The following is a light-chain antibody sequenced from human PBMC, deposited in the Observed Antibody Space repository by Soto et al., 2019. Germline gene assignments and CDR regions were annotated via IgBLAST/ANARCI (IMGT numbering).Light chain of an antibody. CDR2: DNN. V-gene: IGLV1-51*01. J-gene: IGLJ2*01. Sequence: QAVLTQPPSVSAAPGQTVTISCSGSGSNIGSNSVSWYQQVPGTAPKLLLYDNNKRPSGIPDRFSGSKSGTSATLGITGLQTADEADYYCGTWESYLSVGVFGGGTKVTVL. CDR1: GSNIGSNS. CDR3: GTWESYLSVGV.